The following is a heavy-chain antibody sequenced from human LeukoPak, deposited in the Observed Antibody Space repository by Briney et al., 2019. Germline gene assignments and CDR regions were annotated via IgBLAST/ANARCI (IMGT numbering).Heavy chain of an antibody. CDR2: ISSSSSYI. Sequence: SGGSLRLSCAASGFTFSSYSMNWVRQAPGKGLEWVSSISSSSSYIYYADSVKGRFTISRDNAKNSLYLQMNSLRAEDTAVYYCASCVSSWYYYYGMDVWGQGTTVTVSS. J-gene: IGHJ6*02. CDR1: GFTFSSYS. V-gene: IGHV3-21*01. CDR3: ASCVSSWYYYYGMDV. D-gene: IGHD6-13*01.